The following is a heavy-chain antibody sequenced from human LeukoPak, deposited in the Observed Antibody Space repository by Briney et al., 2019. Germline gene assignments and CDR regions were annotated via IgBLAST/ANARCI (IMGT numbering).Heavy chain of an antibody. Sequence: SETLSLTCAVYGGSFSGYYWSWIRQPPGKGLEWIGEINHSGSTNYNPSLKSRVTISVDTSKNQFFLKLSSVIAADTAVYYCARGEVRGVIIQKREYYFDYWGQGTLVTVSS. CDR1: GGSFSGYY. D-gene: IGHD3-10*01. CDR2: INHSGST. CDR3: ARGEVRGVIIQKREYYFDY. V-gene: IGHV4-34*01. J-gene: IGHJ4*02.